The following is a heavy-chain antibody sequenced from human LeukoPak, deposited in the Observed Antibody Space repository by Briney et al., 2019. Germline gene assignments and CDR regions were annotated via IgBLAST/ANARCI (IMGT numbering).Heavy chain of an antibody. CDR3: AREWGSGSYYNLYYFDY. J-gene: IGHJ4*02. D-gene: IGHD3-10*01. Sequence: ASEKVSCKASGYTFTSYGISWVRQAPGQGLEWMGWISAYNGNTNYAQKLQGRVTMTTHTSTRTGYMELRSLRSDATAVHYCAREWGSGSYYNLYYFDYWGQGTLVTVSS. V-gene: IGHV1-18*01. CDR1: GYTFTSYG. CDR2: ISAYNGNT.